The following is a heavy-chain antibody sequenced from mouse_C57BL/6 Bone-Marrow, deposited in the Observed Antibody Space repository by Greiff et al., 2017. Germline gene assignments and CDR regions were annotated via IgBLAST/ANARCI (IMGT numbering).Heavy chain of an antibody. Sequence: EVQLVESGGGLVKPGGSLKLSCAASGFTFSDYGMHWVRQAPEKGLEWVAYISSGSSTTYYAETVKGRFTISRDNAKNTLFLQMTSLRSEDTAKCYCASNGKGRFAYWGQGTLVTVSA. D-gene: IGHD1-1*01. CDR2: ISSGSSTT. CDR1: GFTFSDYG. CDR3: ASNGKGRFAY. J-gene: IGHJ3*01. V-gene: IGHV5-17*01.